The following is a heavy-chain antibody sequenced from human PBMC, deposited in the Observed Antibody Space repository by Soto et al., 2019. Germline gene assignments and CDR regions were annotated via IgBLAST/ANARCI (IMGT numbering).Heavy chain of an antibody. V-gene: IGHV4-38-2*01. J-gene: IGHJ5*02. Sequence: KTSETLSLTCAVSGYSISSGYYWGWIRQPPGKGLEWIGSIYHSGSTYYNPSLKSRVTISVDTSKNQFSLKLSSVTAADTAVYYCARVTPKGWFDPWGQGTLVTVSS. D-gene: IGHD4-4*01. CDR2: IYHSGST. CDR1: GYSISSGYY. CDR3: ARVTPKGWFDP.